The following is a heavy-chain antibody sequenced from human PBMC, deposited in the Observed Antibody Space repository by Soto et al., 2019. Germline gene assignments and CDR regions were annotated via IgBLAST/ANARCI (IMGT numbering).Heavy chain of an antibody. V-gene: IGHV1-69*08. CDR1: GGTFSSYT. D-gene: IGHD1-26*01. CDR3: AREDGSREVYYFDY. Sequence: QVQLVQSGAEVKKPGSSVKVSCKASGGTFSSYTISWVRQAPGQGLEWMGRIIPILGIANYAQKFQGRVTXXAXKXXSTAYMELSSLRSEDTAVYYCAREDGSREVYYFDYWGQGTLVTVSS. J-gene: IGHJ4*02. CDR2: IIPILGIA.